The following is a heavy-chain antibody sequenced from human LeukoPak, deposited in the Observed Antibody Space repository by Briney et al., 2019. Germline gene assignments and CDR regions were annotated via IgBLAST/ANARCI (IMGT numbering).Heavy chain of an antibody. J-gene: IGHJ5*02. CDR2: IYYSGST. Sequence: SETLSLTCTVSGGSISSYYWSWIRQPAGKGLEWIGYIYYSGSTNYNPSLKSRVTISVDTSKNQFSLKLSSVTAADTAVYYCARDSASGIAAAGTDNWFDPWGQGTLVTVSS. D-gene: IGHD6-13*01. V-gene: IGHV4-59*01. CDR1: GGSISSYY. CDR3: ARDSASGIAAAGTDNWFDP.